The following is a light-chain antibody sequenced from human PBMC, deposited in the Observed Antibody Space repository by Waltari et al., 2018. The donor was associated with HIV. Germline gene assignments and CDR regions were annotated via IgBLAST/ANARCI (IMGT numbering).Light chain of an antibody. J-gene: IGLJ1*01. V-gene: IGLV2-8*01. CDR1: STDLGAYNY. Sequence: QSALTQPPSAAGSPVQSVTSSCTGTSTDLGAYNYVSWYQQHPDKAPKLMIYDVSKRPSGVPDRFSGSKSGNTASLTVSGLQTEDEADYYCSSYAGSNNPYVFGTGTKVTVL. CDR2: DVS. CDR3: SSYAGSNNPYV.